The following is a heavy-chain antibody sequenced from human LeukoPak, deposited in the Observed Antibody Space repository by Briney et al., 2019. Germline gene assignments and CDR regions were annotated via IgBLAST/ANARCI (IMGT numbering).Heavy chain of an antibody. CDR3: ARAASSGYYSLSPRDAFDI. V-gene: IGHV3-64*01. CDR1: GFTFSSYA. J-gene: IGHJ3*02. Sequence: GGSLRLSXAASGFTFSSYAMHWVRQAPGKGLEYVSAISSNGGSTYYANSVKGRFTISRDNSKNTLYLQMGSLRAEDMAVYYCARAASSGYYSLSPRDAFDIWGQGTMVTVSS. CDR2: ISSNGGST. D-gene: IGHD3-22*01.